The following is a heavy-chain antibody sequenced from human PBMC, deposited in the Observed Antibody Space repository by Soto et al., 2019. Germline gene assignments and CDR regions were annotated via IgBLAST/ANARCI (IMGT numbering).Heavy chain of an antibody. Sequence: ASVKVSCKASGYSFTDYHIHWVRQAPGQGLEWLGRINPKSGGTSTAQKFQGWVTMTTDTSISTASMELTRLTSDDTAIYYCARGDSTDCSNGVCSFFYKHDMDVWGQGTTVTVSS. CDR3: ARGDSTDCSNGVCSFFYKHDMDV. D-gene: IGHD2-8*01. J-gene: IGHJ6*02. V-gene: IGHV1-2*04. CDR1: GYSFTDYH. CDR2: INPKSGGT.